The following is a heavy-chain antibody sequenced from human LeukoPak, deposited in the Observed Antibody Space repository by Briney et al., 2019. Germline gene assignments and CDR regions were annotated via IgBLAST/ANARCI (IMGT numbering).Heavy chain of an antibody. J-gene: IGHJ6*02. Sequence: ASVKVSCKASGYTFTSYYMHWVRQAPGQGLEWMGIINPSGGSTSYAQTFQGRVTMTRDTSTSTVYMELSSLRSGDTAVYYCATPVGLYYYGMDVWGQGTTVTVSS. CDR3: ATPVGLYYYGMDV. CDR1: GYTFTSYY. CDR2: INPSGGST. D-gene: IGHD3/OR15-3a*01. V-gene: IGHV1-46*01.